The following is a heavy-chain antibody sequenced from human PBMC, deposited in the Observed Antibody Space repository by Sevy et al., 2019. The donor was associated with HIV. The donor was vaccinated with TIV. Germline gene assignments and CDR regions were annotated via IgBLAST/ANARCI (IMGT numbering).Heavy chain of an antibody. V-gene: IGHV3-30*04. Sequence: GGSLILSCTASGFSFSIHSMHWVRQAPGKGLEWVSFILHDGSRQDYADSVKGRFIISRDNSKNTVYLEMSGLRPEDTATYYCARDSNVYDSGGSLDSWGQRTLVTVSS. CDR2: ILHDGSRQ. CDR3: ARDSNVYDSGGSLDS. D-gene: IGHD6-25*01. CDR1: GFSFSIHS. J-gene: IGHJ4*02.